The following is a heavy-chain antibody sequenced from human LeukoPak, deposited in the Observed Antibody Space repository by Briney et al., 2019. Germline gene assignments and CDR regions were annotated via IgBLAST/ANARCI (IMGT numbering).Heavy chain of an antibody. CDR2: IHHSGST. D-gene: IGHD4-17*01. Sequence: SETLSLTCAVSSGSLSGYSWGWIRQAPGKGLDWIGEIHHSGSTTYNSPLKNRVTISLDKLKSQFSLILTSVTAADTAVYYCTRQSGTVTPIDYWGQGILVTVSS. V-gene: IGHV4-34*01. CDR3: TRQSGTVTPIDY. J-gene: IGHJ4*02. CDR1: SGSLSGYS.